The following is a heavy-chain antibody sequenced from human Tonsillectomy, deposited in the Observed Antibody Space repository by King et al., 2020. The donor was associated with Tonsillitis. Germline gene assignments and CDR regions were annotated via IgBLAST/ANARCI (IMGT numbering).Heavy chain of an antibody. D-gene: IGHD3-3*01. J-gene: IGHJ3*01. CDR1: GFTFNSYA. CDR2: ISYSVGST. V-gene: IGHV3-23*04. CDR3: AKPYRDIWSGSSQGGFDV. Sequence: VQLVESGGGLVRPGGSLRLSCAASGFTFNSYAMNWVRQAPGKGLEWVSTISYSVGSTYYGDSVKGRFTTSRDNSKNTLSLEMNSLRVEDTAVYYCAKPYRDIWSGSSQGGFDVWGQGTMVTVSS.